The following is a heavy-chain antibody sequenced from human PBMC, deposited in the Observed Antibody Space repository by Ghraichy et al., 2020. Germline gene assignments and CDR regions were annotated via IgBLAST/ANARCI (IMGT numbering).Heavy chain of an antibody. V-gene: IGHV4-39*01. CDR2: IYYSGST. Sequence: SETLSLTCTVSGGSISSSSYYWGWIRQPPGKGLEWIGSIYYSGSTYYNPSLKSRVTISVDTSKNQFSLKLSSVTAADTAVYYCARCSTRFEELHEWGQGTLVTVSS. CDR3: ARCSTRFEELHE. CDR1: GGSISSSSYY. J-gene: IGHJ4*02. D-gene: IGHD3-10*01.